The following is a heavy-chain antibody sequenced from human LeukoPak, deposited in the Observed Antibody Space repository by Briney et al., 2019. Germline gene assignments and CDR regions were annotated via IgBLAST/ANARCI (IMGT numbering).Heavy chain of an antibody. CDR3: ARGVVGGTYDAFDI. D-gene: IGHD1-26*01. CDR2: IYYSGST. J-gene: IGHJ3*02. CDR1: GGSISSGCYY. V-gene: IGHV4-31*03. Sequence: SETLTLTCTVSGGSISSGCYYWSWIRQHPGKGLESIEYIYYSGSTYYNPSLKSRVTISVDTSKNQFPLKLSSVTAADTAVYYCARGVVGGTYDAFDIWGQGTTVTVSS.